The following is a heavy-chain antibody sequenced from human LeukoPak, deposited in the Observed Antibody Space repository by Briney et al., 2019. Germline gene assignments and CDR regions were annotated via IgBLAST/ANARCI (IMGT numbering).Heavy chain of an antibody. CDR2: ISYDGSNK. J-gene: IGHJ4*02. CDR1: GFTFSSYG. CDR3: AKELEDIVVVPAAMDY. Sequence: GRSLRLSCAASGFTFSSYGMHWVRQAPGKGLEWVAVISYDGSNKYYADSVKGRFTISRDNSKNTLYLQMNSLRAEDTAVYYCAKELEDIVVVPAAMDYWGQGTLVTVSS. D-gene: IGHD2-2*01. V-gene: IGHV3-30*18.